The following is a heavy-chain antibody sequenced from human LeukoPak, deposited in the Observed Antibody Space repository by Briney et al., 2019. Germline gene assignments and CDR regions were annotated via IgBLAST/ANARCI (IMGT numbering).Heavy chain of an antibody. Sequence: SETVSLTCTVSGYSISSGYYWGWIGQPPGKGLEWIVSIYHSGSTYYNPSLKSRVTISVDTSKNQFSLKLSSVTAADTAVYYCARARSGSYLSPGWVHWFDPWGQGTLVTVSS. CDR1: GYSISSGYY. CDR2: IYHSGST. V-gene: IGHV4-38-2*02. CDR3: ARARSGSYLSPGWVHWFDP. D-gene: IGHD1-26*01. J-gene: IGHJ5*02.